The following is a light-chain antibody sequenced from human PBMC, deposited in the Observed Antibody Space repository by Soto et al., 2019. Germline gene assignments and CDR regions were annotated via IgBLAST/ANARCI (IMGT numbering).Light chain of an antibody. CDR1: SSDVGSYNY. CDR2: DVS. J-gene: IGLJ1*01. Sequence: QSALTQPASVSGSPGQSITISCTGTSSDVGSYNYVSGYQQHPGKAPKLMIYDVSNRPSGVSNRFSGSKSGNTASLTISWLQADDEADYYCNSYTGSSTPDVVGTGTTLTVL. V-gene: IGLV2-14*03. CDR3: NSYTGSSTPDV.